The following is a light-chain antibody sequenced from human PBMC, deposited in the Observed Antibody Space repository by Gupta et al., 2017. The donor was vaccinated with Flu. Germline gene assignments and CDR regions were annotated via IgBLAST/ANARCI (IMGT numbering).Light chain of an antibody. J-gene: IGLJ2*01. CDR2: EVT. V-gene: IGLV2-8*01. CDR1: SSDLSGNNY. Sequence: SSDLSGNNYVSWYQQSPGKAPKLILYEVTKRPSGVPERFSGSKSADTAPLTVSGHQAEDEAEYFCSLYKGRNTLVFGGGTKLTVL. CDR3: SLYKGRNTLV.